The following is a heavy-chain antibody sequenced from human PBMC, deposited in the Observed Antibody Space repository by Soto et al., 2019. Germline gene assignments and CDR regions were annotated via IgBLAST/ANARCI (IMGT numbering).Heavy chain of an antibody. J-gene: IGHJ6*02. CDR3: AREARIAAAPNYYYYGMDV. D-gene: IGHD6-13*01. Sequence: PSQTLSLTCVISGDSVSSNSAAWNWIRQSPSRGLEWLGRTYYRPKLYNDYALSVKSRITINPDTSKNQFSLQLNSVTPEAPAVYYCAREARIAAAPNYYYYGMDVWGQGTTVTVSS. CDR1: GDSVSSNSAA. V-gene: IGHV6-1*01. CDR2: TYYRPKLYN.